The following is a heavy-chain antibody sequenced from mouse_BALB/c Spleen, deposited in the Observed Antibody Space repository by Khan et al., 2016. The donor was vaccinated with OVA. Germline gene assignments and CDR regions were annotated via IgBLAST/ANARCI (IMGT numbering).Heavy chain of an antibody. Sequence: EVELVESGGGLVEPGGSLRLSCATSGFTFSDYYMSWVRQPPGKALEWLGFIRKKASGYTTEYSASVKGRFTISRDNSQSILYLHMISLRAKARATYYCARVDYGDGFAYWGQGTLVTVSA. CDR3: ARVDYGDGFAY. CDR2: IRKKASGYTT. CDR1: GFTFSDYY. V-gene: IGHV7-3*02. J-gene: IGHJ3*01. D-gene: IGHD1-2*01.